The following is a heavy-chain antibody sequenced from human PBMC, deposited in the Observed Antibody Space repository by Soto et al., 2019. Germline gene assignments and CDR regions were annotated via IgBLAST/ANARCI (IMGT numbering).Heavy chain of an antibody. J-gene: IGHJ4*02. CDR3: ARTINDYGDYAFDY. Sequence: QVQLQESGPGLVKPSETLSLTCTVSGGSISSYYWSWIRQPPGKGLEWIGYIYYSGSTNYNPSLMSRVTISVDTSKNQFSLKLSSVTAADTAVYYCARTINDYGDYAFDYWGQGTLVTVSS. V-gene: IGHV4-59*01. CDR2: IYYSGST. D-gene: IGHD4-17*01. CDR1: GGSISSYY.